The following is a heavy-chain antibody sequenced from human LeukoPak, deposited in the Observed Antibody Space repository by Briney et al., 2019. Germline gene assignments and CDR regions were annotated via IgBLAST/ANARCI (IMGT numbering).Heavy chain of an antibody. CDR1: GDSVSSNSPA. CDR3: AGDFERSYLDLFDC. CDR2: TYYRSKWYN. D-gene: IGHD1-26*01. Sequence: SQTLSLTCAISGDSVSSNSPAWNWIRQSPSRGLEWLGRTYYRSKWYNDYAVSVKSRITINPDTSKNQFSLQLNSVTPEDTAVYYCAGDFERSYLDLFDCWGQGTLVTVSS. V-gene: IGHV6-1*01. J-gene: IGHJ4*02.